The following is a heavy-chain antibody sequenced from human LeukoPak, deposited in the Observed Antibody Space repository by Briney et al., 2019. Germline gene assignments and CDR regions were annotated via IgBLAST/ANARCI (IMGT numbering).Heavy chain of an antibody. CDR1: GFTFSSYG. CDR3: AKEGGGSYYVDYYYGMDV. CDR2: ISYDGSNK. D-gene: IGHD1-26*01. J-gene: IGHJ6*02. Sequence: GGALTLSCAPFGFTFSSYGRHWVRQAPAKGREGVAVISYDGSNKYYADSVKGRFPISRDNSKNTLYLQMYSMRAEDTADYYCAKEGGGSYYVDYYYGMDVWGQGTTVTVSS. V-gene: IGHV3-30*18.